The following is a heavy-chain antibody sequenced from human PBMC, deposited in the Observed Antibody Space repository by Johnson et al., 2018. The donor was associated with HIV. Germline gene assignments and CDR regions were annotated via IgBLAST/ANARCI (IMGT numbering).Heavy chain of an antibody. D-gene: IGHD6-19*01. V-gene: IGHV3-66*01. CDR1: GFTVSSNY. CDR3: AKDRVQWLNACDI. Sequence: EVQLVESGGGVVQPGRSLRLSCAASGFTVSSNYMRWVRQAPGKVLEWVSVIYSGGSTYYADSVKGRFTISRDNAKNTLYLQMNSLRAEDTAVYYCAKDRVQWLNACDIWGQGTMVTVSS. J-gene: IGHJ3*02. CDR2: IYSGGST.